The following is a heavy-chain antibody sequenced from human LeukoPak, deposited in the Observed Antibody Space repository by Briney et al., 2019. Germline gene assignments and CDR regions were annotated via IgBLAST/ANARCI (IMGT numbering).Heavy chain of an antibody. Sequence: SETLSLTCAVYGGSFSGYYWSWIRQPPGKGLEWIGEINHSGSTNYNPSLKSRVTISVDTSKNQFSLKLSSVTAADTAVYYCARGAPIWDIVVVVAADWFYPWGQGTLVTVSS. CDR3: ARGAPIWDIVVVVAADWFYP. D-gene: IGHD2-15*01. CDR2: INHSGST. V-gene: IGHV4-34*01. J-gene: IGHJ5*02. CDR1: GGSFSGYY.